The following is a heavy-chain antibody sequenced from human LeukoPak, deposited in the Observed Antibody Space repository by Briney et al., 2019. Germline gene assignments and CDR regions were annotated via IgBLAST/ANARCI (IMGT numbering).Heavy chain of an antibody. CDR2: INPGGGNT. V-gene: IGHV1-46*01. D-gene: IGHD3-3*01. CDR3: ARGQRPIRVVTSELFDY. CDR1: GYTFTCYY. J-gene: IGHJ4*02. Sequence: ASVKVSCKASGYTFTCYYIYWVRQAPGQGLEWMGLINPGGGNTNYAQKFQGRVTMTRDMSTSTVYMGLSSLTSEDTAVYYCARGQRPIRVVTSELFDYWGQGTLVTVSS.